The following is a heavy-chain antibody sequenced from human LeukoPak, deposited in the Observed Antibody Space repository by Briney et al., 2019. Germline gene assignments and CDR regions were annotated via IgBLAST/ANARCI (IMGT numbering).Heavy chain of an antibody. CDR2: IKQDGSEK. CDR3: AKSEGVVTAPFDI. Sequence: PGGSLRLSCAASGFTFSSYWMSWVRQAPGKGLEWVANIKQDGSEKYYVDSVKGRFTISRDNSKNTLYLQMNSLRAEDTAVYYCAKSEGVVTAPFDIWGQGTMVTVSS. D-gene: IGHD2-21*02. J-gene: IGHJ3*02. CDR1: GFTFSSYW. V-gene: IGHV3-7*01.